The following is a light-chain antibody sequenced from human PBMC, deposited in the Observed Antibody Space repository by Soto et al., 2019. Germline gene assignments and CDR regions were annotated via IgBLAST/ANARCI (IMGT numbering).Light chain of an antibody. CDR2: DAS. V-gene: IGKV3-15*01. CDR1: QSVTSN. J-gene: IGKJ2*01. CDR3: QQYNDWPPT. Sequence: EIVMTQSPATLSVSPGDRATLSCRASQSVTSNLAWYQQKPGQAPRLLVSDASSRASDIPARFSGSGFGTEFTLTISSLQSEDSAAYYCQQYNDWPPTFGQGTDLEIK.